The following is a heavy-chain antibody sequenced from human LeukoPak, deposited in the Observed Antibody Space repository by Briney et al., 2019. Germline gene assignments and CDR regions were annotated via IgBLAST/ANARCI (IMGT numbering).Heavy chain of an antibody. CDR3: AKVPGSGSYRLSPLDY. D-gene: IGHD1-26*01. CDR2: ISGSGGST. CDR1: GFTFSSYA. V-gene: IGHV3-23*01. J-gene: IGHJ4*02. Sequence: GGSLRLSCAASGFTFSSYAMSWVRQAPGKGLEWVSAISGSGGSTYYADSVKGRFTISRDNSKNTLYLQMNSLRAEDTAVYYCAKVPGSGSYRLSPLDYWGQGALVTVSS.